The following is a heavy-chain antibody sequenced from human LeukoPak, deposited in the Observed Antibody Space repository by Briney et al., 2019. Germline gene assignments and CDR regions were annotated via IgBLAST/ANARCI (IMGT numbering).Heavy chain of an antibody. CDR2: IYYSGST. D-gene: IGHD3-22*01. J-gene: IGHJ4*02. Sequence: PSETLSLTCTVSGGSISSSSYYWGWIRQPPGKGLEWIGSIYYSGSTYYNPSLKSRVTISVDTSKNQFSLKLSSVTAADTAVYYCARDSDYYDSSGYSDYWGQGTLVTVSS. CDR3: ARDSDYYDSSGYSDY. V-gene: IGHV4-39*07. CDR1: GGSISSSSYY.